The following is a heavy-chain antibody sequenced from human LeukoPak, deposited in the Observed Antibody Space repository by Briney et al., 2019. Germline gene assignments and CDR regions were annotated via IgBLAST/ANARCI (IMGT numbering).Heavy chain of an antibody. CDR3: ARALRASAASDY. CDR2: ISSNGGST. J-gene: IGHJ4*02. CDR1: GFTFSSYA. V-gene: IGHV3-64*01. Sequence: GGSLRLSCAASGFTFSSYAMHWVRQAPGKGLEYVSAISSNGGSTYYANSVKGRFTISRDNSKNTLYLQMGSLRAEDMAVYYCARALRASAASDYWGQRTLVTVSS. D-gene: IGHD6-6*01.